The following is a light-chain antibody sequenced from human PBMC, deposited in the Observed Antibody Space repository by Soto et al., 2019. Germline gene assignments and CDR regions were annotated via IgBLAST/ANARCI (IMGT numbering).Light chain of an antibody. CDR2: DAS. J-gene: IGKJ4*01. CDR1: QSISSW. V-gene: IGKV1-5*01. Sequence: DIQMTQSPATLSASVGDRVTITCRASQSISSWLAWYQEKPGRAPKLLIYDASTLESGVPARFSGSGSGTEFTLTISSLQPDYFATYYCQQDSSHDLLTFGGGTKVDIK. CDR3: QQDSSHDLLT.